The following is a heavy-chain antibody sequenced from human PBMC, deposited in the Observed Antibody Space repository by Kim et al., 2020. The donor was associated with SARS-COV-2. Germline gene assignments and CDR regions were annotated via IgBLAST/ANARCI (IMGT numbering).Heavy chain of an antibody. Sequence: GGSLRLSCAASGFTFSSYAMSWVRQAPGKGLEWVSVIYSGGSSTYYADSVKGRFTISRDNSKNTLYLQMNSLRAEDTAVYYCAKDPTPAYDFWTRGAFDIWGQGTMVTVSS. CDR3: AKDPTPAYDFWTRGAFDI. J-gene: IGHJ3*02. V-gene: IGHV3-23*03. D-gene: IGHD3-3*01. CDR2: IYSGGSST. CDR1: GFTFSSYA.